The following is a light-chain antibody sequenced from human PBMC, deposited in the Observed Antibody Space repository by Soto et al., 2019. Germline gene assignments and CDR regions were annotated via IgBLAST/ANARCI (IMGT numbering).Light chain of an antibody. CDR3: QQYERYST. CDR2: KAS. Sequence: DYQVTQSPSTLSASVGDRVTITCRAIQNIYTWLAWYQQKPGIAPKLLIHKASTLESGVPSRFSGSGFGTEFTLTISGLQPEDSATYYCQQYERYSTFGQGTKVEIK. CDR1: QNIYTW. V-gene: IGKV1-5*03. J-gene: IGKJ1*01.